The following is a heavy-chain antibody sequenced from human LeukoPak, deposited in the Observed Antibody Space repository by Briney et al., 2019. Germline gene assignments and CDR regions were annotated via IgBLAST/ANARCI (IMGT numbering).Heavy chain of an antibody. V-gene: IGHV3-7*01. CDR2: IRQDGSEK. CDR3: ARGPIDY. Sequence: PGGSPRLSCTASGFIFSSYWMTWVRQAPGKGLEWVANIRQDGSEKNFVDSVKGRFTISRDNAKNSLYLQMNTLTAEDTAVYYCARGPIDYWGQGTLVTVTS. J-gene: IGHJ4*02. CDR1: GFIFSSYW.